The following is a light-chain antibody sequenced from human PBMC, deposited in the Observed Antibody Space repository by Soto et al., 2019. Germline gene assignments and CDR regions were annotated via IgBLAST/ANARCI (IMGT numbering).Light chain of an antibody. Sequence: QTVVTQEPSFSVSPGGTVTITCGLSSGAVSTNYYPSWYQQTPGQAPRTLIYSTNSRSSGVPDRFSGSILGNNAALTITGAQADDECDYYCVLYMGSGISVFSGGTKLTVL. V-gene: IGLV8-61*01. CDR3: VLYMGSGISV. J-gene: IGLJ2*01. CDR1: SGAVSTNYY. CDR2: STN.